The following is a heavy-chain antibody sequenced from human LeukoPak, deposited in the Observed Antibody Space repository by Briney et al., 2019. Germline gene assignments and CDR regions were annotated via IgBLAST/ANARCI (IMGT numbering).Heavy chain of an antibody. D-gene: IGHD2-2*01. Sequence: SVKVSCKASGGTFSSYAISWVRQAPGQGLELMGGIIPIFGTANYAQKFQGRVTITADESTSTAYMELSSLRSEDTAVYYCARALAAASRNDAFDIWGQGTMVTVSS. V-gene: IGHV1-69*01. CDR1: GGTFSSYA. CDR3: ARALAAASRNDAFDI. J-gene: IGHJ3*02. CDR2: IIPIFGTA.